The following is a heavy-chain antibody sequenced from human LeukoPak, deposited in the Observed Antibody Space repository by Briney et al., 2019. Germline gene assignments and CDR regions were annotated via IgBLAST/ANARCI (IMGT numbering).Heavy chain of an antibody. Sequence: PSETLSLTCAVCGGSFSGYYWSWIRQPPGKGLEWIGEINHSGSTNYNPSLKSRVTISVDTSKNQFSLKLSSVTAADTAVYYCARRSWTHGHDYWGQGTLVTVSS. CDR2: INHSGST. CDR3: ARRSWTHGHDY. D-gene: IGHD3/OR15-3a*01. J-gene: IGHJ4*02. CDR1: GGSFSGYY. V-gene: IGHV4-34*01.